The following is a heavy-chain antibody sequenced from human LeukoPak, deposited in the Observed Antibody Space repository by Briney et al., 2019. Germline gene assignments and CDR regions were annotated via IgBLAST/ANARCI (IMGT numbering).Heavy chain of an antibody. CDR3: ARGGSSGYYYG. J-gene: IGHJ4*02. Sequence: PSETLSLTRTVSVCSISSYYWSWIRQPAAKGLEWIGRLYTSGSTNYNPSLKSRVTMSVDTSKNQFSLKLTSMSAADTAVYYCARGGSSGYYYGWGQGTLVTVSS. CDR1: VCSISSYY. V-gene: IGHV4-4*07. D-gene: IGHD3-22*01. CDR2: LYTSGST.